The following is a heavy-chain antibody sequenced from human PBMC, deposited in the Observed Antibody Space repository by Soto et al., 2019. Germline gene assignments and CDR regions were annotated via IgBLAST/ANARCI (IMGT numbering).Heavy chain of an antibody. CDR1: GYTFTSYG. CDR3: ARIGVYCGGDCSHDAFDI. CDR2: ISAYNGNT. Sequence: ASVKVSCKASGYTFTSYGISWVREAPGQGLEWMGWISAYNGNTNYAQKLQGRVTMTTDTSTSTAYMELRSLRSDDTAVYYCARIGVYCGGDCSHDAFDIWGQGTMVT. D-gene: IGHD2-21*02. V-gene: IGHV1-18*01. J-gene: IGHJ3*02.